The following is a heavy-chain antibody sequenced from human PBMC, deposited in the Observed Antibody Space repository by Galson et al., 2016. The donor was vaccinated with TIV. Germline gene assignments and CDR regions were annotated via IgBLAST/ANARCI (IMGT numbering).Heavy chain of an antibody. D-gene: IGHD2-15*01. J-gene: IGHJ3*02. Sequence: SLRLSCAASGFTFGSHWMHWVRQVPGKGLVWVSRIRTDGTTTAYADSVKGRFTISRDNAKNTLYLQMNSLGDDDTAVYHCVREVLVGPGVKMGMRAFDIWGRGTTVTVSS. V-gene: IGHV3-74*01. CDR1: GFTFGSHW. CDR2: IRTDGTTT. CDR3: VREVLVGPGVKMGMRAFDI.